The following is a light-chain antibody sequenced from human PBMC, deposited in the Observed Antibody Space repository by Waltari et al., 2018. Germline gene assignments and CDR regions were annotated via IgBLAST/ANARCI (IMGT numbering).Light chain of an antibody. CDR3: QQYTDWQYT. CDR2: HAS. J-gene: IGKJ2*01. Sequence: DIVMTQSPATLSVSPGERATLSCRASQSVGTNLVWYQQKHGQAPRLLIFHASIRATGIAARFSGSGSGTEFTLTISSLQSEDFAVYYCQQYTDWQYTFGQGTKLEIK. CDR1: QSVGTN. V-gene: IGKV3-15*01.